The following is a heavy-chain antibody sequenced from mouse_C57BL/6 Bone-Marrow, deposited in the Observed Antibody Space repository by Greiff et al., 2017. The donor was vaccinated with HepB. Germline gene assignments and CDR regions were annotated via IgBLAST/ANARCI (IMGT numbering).Heavy chain of an antibody. Sequence: VQLQQSGPELVKPGASVKISCKASGYTFTDYYMNWVKQSHGKSLEWIGDINPNNGVTSYNQKFKGKATLTVDKSSSTAYMELRSLTSEDSAVYYCASEGGAGFAYWGQGTLVTVSA. CDR2: INPNNGVT. D-gene: IGHD1-1*02. CDR1: GYTFTDYY. CDR3: ASEGGAGFAY. J-gene: IGHJ3*01. V-gene: IGHV1-26*01.